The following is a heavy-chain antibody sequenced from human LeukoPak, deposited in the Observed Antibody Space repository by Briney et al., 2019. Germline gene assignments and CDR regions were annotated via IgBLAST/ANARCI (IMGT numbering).Heavy chain of an antibody. D-gene: IGHD4-17*01. V-gene: IGHV4-30-4*01. CDR2: IYYSGNT. Sequence: SETLSLTCTVSGGSISSGDYYWSWIRQPPGKGLEWIGYIYYSGNTYYNPSLKSRVTISVDTSKNQFSLKLSSVTAADTAVYYCARDSTVTLAYGMDVWGQGTTVTVSS. J-gene: IGHJ6*02. CDR3: ARDSTVTLAYGMDV. CDR1: GGSISSGDYY.